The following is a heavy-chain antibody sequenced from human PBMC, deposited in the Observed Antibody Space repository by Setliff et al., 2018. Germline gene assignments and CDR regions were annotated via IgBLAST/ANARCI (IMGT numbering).Heavy chain of an antibody. D-gene: IGHD2-21*02. Sequence: GGSLRLSCAACGFTFSSYDMHWVRQATGKGLEWVSAIGTAGDTYYPGSVKGQFTISRENAKNSLYLQMNSLKTEDTAVYYCTTGSVCVGDCYSGRLNYWGQGTLVTVSS. CDR1: GFTFSSYD. J-gene: IGHJ4*02. V-gene: IGHV3-13*03. CDR2: IGTAGDT. CDR3: TTGSVCVGDCYSGRLNY.